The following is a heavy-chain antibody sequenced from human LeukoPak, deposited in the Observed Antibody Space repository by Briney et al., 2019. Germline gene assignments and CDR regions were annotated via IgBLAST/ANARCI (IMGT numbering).Heavy chain of an antibody. V-gene: IGHV3-7*01. CDR3: ARDREYSSSWSDAFDI. D-gene: IGHD6-13*01. CDR2: IKQDGSEK. Sequence: GGSLRLSCAASGFTFSSYWMSWVRQAPGKGLEWVANIKQDGSEKYYVDSVKGRFTISRDNAKNSLYLQMNSLRAEDTAVYYCARDREYSSSWSDAFDIWGQGTMVTVSS. CDR1: GFTFSSYW. J-gene: IGHJ3*02.